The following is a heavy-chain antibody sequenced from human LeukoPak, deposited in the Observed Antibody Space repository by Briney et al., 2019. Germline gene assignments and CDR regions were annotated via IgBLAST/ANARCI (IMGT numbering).Heavy chain of an antibody. J-gene: IGHJ4*02. CDR1: GYSFTSYW. CDR2: IDPSDSYT. D-gene: IGHD2-15*01. Sequence: GESLRISCKGSGYSFTSYWISWVRQMPGKGLEWMGRIDPSDSYTNYSPSFQGHVTISADKSISTAYLQWSSLKALDTAMYYCARRSIYCSGGSCNDYWGQGTLVTVSS. CDR3: ARRSIYCSGGSCNDY. V-gene: IGHV5-10-1*01.